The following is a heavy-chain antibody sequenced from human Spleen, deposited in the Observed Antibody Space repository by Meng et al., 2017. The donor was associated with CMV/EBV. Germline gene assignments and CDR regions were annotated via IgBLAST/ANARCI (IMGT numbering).Heavy chain of an antibody. D-gene: IGHD2-2*02. CDR2: ISGSGGSI. CDR3: AKDRGYCSSTSCYTPSGAMVPLDY. J-gene: IGHJ4*02. V-gene: IGHV3-23*01. Sequence: MSWVRQAPGKGLEWASAISGSGGSIYYADSVKGWFTISRDNSKNTLYLQMNSLRAEDTAVYYCAKDRGYCSSTSCYTPSGAMVPLDYWGQGTLVTVSS.